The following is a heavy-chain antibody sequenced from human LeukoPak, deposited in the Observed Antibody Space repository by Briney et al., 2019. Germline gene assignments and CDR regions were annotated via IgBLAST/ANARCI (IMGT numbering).Heavy chain of an antibody. V-gene: IGHV3-74*01. J-gene: IGHJ4*02. Sequence: GGSLRLSCAASGFTFSNYWMQWVHQAPGKGLVWISRINNDGSSTIYADSVKGRFTISRDNGKNTLYLQMNSLRAEDTAVYHCARGGNWGTFDSWGQGTLLTVSS. CDR3: ARGGNWGTFDS. CDR2: INNDGSST. CDR1: GFTFSNYW. D-gene: IGHD7-27*01.